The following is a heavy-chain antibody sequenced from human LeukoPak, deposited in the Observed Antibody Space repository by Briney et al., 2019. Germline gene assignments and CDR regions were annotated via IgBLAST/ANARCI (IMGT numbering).Heavy chain of an antibody. Sequence: GGSLRLSCAASGFTFSSYAMHWVRQAPGKGLEYVSAISSNGGSTYYANSVKGRFTISRDNAKNSLYLQMNSLRAEDTAVYYCARGRTTVTTLDYWGQGTLVTVSS. D-gene: IGHD4-17*01. CDR2: ISSNGGST. CDR1: GFTFSSYA. J-gene: IGHJ4*02. V-gene: IGHV3-64*01. CDR3: ARGRTTVTTLDY.